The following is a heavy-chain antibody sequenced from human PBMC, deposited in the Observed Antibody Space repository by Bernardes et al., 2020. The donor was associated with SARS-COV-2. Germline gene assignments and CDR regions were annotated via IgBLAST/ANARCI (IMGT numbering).Heavy chain of an antibody. V-gene: IGHV4-61*02. CDR1: GDSISSGNYY. CDR2: LYSSGST. Sequence: SETLSLTCSVSGDSISSGNYYWTWIRQPAGKGLEWLGRLYSSGSTKYNPSLQSRVTISVDTSNNEFSLKVTSVTAADTAVYYCARDWYSSGWPTLDTWGQGTLVTVSS. D-gene: IGHD6-19*01. CDR3: ARDWYSSGWPTLDT. J-gene: IGHJ5*02.